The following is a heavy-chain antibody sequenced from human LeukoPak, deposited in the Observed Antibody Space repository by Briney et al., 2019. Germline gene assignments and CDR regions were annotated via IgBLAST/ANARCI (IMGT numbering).Heavy chain of an antibody. Sequence: PGGSLRLSCAASGFTFSTYEMNWVRQAPGKGLEWVSSIGTDGYSYSAVSVKGRFTISRDNAKSTLCLQMDSLTVEDTALYYCARGTIGGNPASAYWGQGTLVTVPS. J-gene: IGHJ4*02. CDR3: ARGTIGGNPASAY. CDR1: GFTFSTYE. V-gene: IGHV3-21*06. D-gene: IGHD4-23*01. CDR2: IGTDGYS.